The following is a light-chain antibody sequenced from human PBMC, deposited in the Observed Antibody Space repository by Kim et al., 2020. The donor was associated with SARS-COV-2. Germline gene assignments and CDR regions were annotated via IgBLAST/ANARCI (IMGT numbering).Light chain of an antibody. CDR1: QSVDTN. CDR2: GTS. Sequence: EIVMTQSPATLSVSPGEKATLSCRASQSVDTNLAWYQQMPGQTPRLLIYGTSTRATGIPARFSGSGSGTEFTNSISSLQSEDFAVYYCQQYDSWPLTFGQGTKVDTK. V-gene: IGKV3-15*01. CDR3: QQYDSWPLT. J-gene: IGKJ1*01.